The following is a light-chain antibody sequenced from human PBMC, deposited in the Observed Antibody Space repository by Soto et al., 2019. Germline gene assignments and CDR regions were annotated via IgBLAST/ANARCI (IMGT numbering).Light chain of an antibody. CDR2: DVA. J-gene: IGLJ2*01. V-gene: IGLV2-11*01. Sequence: QSVLTQPRSVSGSPGQSVAISCTGTTADIGGYDYVSWYQQHPGKAPKVIIFDVAKRASGVPDRFSGSKSGSTASLTISGLQVDDEADYFCSSYAGSYTLFGGGTKVTVL. CDR1: TADIGGYDY. CDR3: SSYAGSYTL.